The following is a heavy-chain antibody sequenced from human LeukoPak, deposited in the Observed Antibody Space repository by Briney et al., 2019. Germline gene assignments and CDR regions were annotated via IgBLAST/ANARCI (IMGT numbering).Heavy chain of an antibody. CDR2: MYYSGST. D-gene: IGHD1-1*01. CDR1: GGPISSYY. V-gene: IGHV4-59*12. Sequence: PSETLSLTCSVSGGPISSYYWSWIRQPPGKGLEWIGYMYYSGSTNYNPSLKSRVTISVDTSKNQFSLKLSSVTAADTAVYYCARARRPKYYYYYMDVWGKGTTVTVSS. J-gene: IGHJ6*03. CDR3: ARARRPKYYYYYMDV.